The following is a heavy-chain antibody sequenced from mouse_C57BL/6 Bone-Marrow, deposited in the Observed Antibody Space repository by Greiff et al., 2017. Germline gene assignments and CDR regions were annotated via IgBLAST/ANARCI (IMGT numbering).Heavy chain of an antibody. Sequence: VQLQQSGPELVKPGASVKLSCKASGYTFTSYDINWVKQRPGQGLEWIGWIYPRDGSTKYNEKFKGKATLTVDTSSSTAYMELHSLTSEDSAVYFCANYYGSSHYAMDYWGQGTSVTGSS. J-gene: IGHJ4*01. CDR2: IYPRDGST. V-gene: IGHV1-85*01. CDR3: ANYYGSSHYAMDY. D-gene: IGHD1-1*01. CDR1: GYTFTSYD.